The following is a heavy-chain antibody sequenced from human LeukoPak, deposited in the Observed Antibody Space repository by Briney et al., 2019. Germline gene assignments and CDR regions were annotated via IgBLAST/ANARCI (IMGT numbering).Heavy chain of an antibody. CDR1: GYTITGYH. Sequence: ASVKVSCTASGYTITGYHIHSVRQHPAQGVEWMGWINLHSGGTNYAQNLQGRVTMTRDTSISTAYMELSTLRSEDTAVYYCARYPMREYSSSSPWFDPWGQGTLVTVSS. J-gene: IGHJ5*02. D-gene: IGHD6-6*01. V-gene: IGHV1-2*02. CDR2: INLHSGGT. CDR3: ARYPMREYSSSSPWFDP.